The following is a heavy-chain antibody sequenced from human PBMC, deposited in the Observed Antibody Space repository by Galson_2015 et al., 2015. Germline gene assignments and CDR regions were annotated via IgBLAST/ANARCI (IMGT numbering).Heavy chain of an antibody. CDR1: GFTVSSNY. CDR3: AREQRWLGMDSNYYYYYMDV. Sequence: SLRLSCAASGFTVSSNYMSWVRQAPGRGLEWVSVIYSGGSTYYADSVKGRFTISRDNSKNTLYLQMNSLRAEDTAVYYCAREQRWLGMDSNYYYYYMDVWGKGTTVTVSS. V-gene: IGHV3-53*01. CDR2: IYSGGST. J-gene: IGHJ6*03. D-gene: IGHD3-22*01.